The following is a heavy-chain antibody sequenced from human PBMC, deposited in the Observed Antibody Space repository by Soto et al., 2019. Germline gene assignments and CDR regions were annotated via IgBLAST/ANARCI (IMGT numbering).Heavy chain of an antibody. V-gene: IGHV4-30-4*01. Sequence: SETLSLTCTVSGGSISSGDYYWSWIRQPPGKGLEWIGYIYYSGSTYYNPSLKSRVTISVDTSKNQFSLKLSSVTAADTAVYYCARVGLYYDILTGYYKTFDYWGQGTLVTVSS. D-gene: IGHD3-9*01. J-gene: IGHJ4*02. CDR2: IYYSGST. CDR3: ARVGLYYDILTGYYKTFDY. CDR1: GGSISSGDYY.